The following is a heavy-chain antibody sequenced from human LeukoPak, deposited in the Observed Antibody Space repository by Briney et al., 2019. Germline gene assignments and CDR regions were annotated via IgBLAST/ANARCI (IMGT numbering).Heavy chain of an antibody. CDR3: AREEWNLQYSGYDWTYYFDY. J-gene: IGHJ4*02. CDR2: IIPIFGTA. Sequence: SVKVSCKASGGTFSSYAISWVRQAPGQGLEWMGGIIPIFGTANYAQKFRGRVTFTADKSTSTAYMELSSLRSEDTAVYYCAREEWNLQYSGYDWTYYFDYWGQGTLVTVSS. CDR1: GGTFSSYA. D-gene: IGHD5-12*01. V-gene: IGHV1-69*06.